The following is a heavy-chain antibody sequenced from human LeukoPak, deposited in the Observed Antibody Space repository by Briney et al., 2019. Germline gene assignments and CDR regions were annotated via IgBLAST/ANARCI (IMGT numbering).Heavy chain of an antibody. CDR1: GGSISSGSYY. CDR2: IYTSGST. V-gene: IGHV4-61*02. J-gene: IGHJ6*03. D-gene: IGHD6-13*01. CDR3: ARGADSSSWVSKAWGYYYYYYMDV. Sequence: SQTLSLTCTVSGGSISSGSYYWSWIRQPAGKGLEWIGRIYTSGSTNYNPSLKSRVTISVDTSKNQFSLKLSSVTAADTAVYYCARGADSSSWVSKAWGYYYYYYMDVWGKGTTVTISS.